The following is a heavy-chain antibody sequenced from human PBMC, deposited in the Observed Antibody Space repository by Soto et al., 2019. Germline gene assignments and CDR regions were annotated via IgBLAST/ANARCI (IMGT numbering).Heavy chain of an antibody. CDR1: GYSFTSYW. V-gene: IGHV5-51*01. D-gene: IGHD6-19*01. Sequence: GESLKISCKGSGYSFTSYWIGWVRQMPGKGPEWMGIIYPGDSDTRYSPSFQGQVTISADKSISTAYLQWSSLKASDTAMYYCAVPKDSSGWAFDYWGQGTLVTVSS. CDR3: AVPKDSSGWAFDY. CDR2: IYPGDSDT. J-gene: IGHJ4*02.